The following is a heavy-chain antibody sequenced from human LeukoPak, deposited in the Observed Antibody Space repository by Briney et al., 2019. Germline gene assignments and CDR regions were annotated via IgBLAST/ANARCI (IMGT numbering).Heavy chain of an antibody. Sequence: GGSLRLSCAASGFTFSSYWMHWVRQAPGKGLVWVSRINSDGSSTSYADSVKGRFTISRDNAKNTLYLQMNSLRAEDTAVYYCASSMTTVTTWDYYMDVWGKGTTVTVSS. CDR2: INSDGSST. J-gene: IGHJ6*03. CDR3: ASSMTTVTTWDYYMDV. D-gene: IGHD4-17*01. V-gene: IGHV3-74*01. CDR1: GFTFSSYW.